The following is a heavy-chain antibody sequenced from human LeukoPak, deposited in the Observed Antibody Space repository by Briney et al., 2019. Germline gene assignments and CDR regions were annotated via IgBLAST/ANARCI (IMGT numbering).Heavy chain of an antibody. CDR1: GYTFTSYY. Sequence: ASVKVSCKASGYTFTSYYMHWVRQAPGQGLEWMGIINPSGGSTSYAQKFQGRVTMTRDTSATTAYMELSSLDSEDTAVYYCARGAGNSWFDDWGQGTLVTVSS. D-gene: IGHD6-13*01. V-gene: IGHV1-46*01. CDR3: ARGAGNSWFDD. CDR2: INPSGGST. J-gene: IGHJ4*02.